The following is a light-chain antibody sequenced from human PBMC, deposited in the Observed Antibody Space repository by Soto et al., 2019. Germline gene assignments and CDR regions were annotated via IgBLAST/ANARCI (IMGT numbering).Light chain of an antibody. CDR3: MQALQSPLT. V-gene: IGKV2-28*01. CDR2: LGS. J-gene: IGKJ4*01. Sequence: DIVLTQSPLSLPVTPGEPASISCSSRQSLLYSNGDNYLNWYVQKPGQSPQLLSYLGSFRPSGVPDRFTGSGSGTDCTLRIREVDAEAVVVYYCMQALQSPLTVGGGTKVEIK. CDR1: QSLLYSNGDNY.